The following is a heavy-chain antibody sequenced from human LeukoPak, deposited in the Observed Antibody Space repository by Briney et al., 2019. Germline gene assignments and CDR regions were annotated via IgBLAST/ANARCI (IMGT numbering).Heavy chain of an antibody. CDR3: AAVEGDYGGNSPPGY. CDR1: GGTFSSYA. J-gene: IGHJ4*02. V-gene: IGHV1-69*04. D-gene: IGHD4-23*01. Sequence: SVKVSCKASGGTFSSYAISWVRQAPGQGLEWMGRIIPILGIANYAQKFQGRVTITADKSTSTAYMELSSLRSEDTAVYYCAAVEGDYGGNSPPGYWGQGTLVTVSS. CDR2: IIPILGIA.